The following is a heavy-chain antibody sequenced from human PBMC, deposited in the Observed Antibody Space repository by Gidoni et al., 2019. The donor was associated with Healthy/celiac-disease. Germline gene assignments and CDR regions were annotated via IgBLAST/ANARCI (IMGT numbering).Heavy chain of an antibody. CDR3: ARKPLTTRIVRVIDYYYYGMDV. Sequence: QVQLLQSGAEVKKPLSSVTVSFKASVSPFSSYAISWVRQAPGQGLEWMGGITPIYGTANYAQKLQGRVTITADKSTSTAYMELSSLRSEDTAVYYCARKPLTTRIVRVIDYYYYGMDVWGQGTTVTVSS. CDR2: ITPIYGTA. CDR1: VSPFSSYA. D-gene: IGHD4-17*01. V-gene: IGHV1-69*06. J-gene: IGHJ6*02.